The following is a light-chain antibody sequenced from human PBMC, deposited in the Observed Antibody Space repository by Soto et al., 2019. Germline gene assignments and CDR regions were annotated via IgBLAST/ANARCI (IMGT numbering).Light chain of an antibody. V-gene: IGLV2-14*01. CDR1: SSDVGGYNY. CDR2: EVT. J-gene: IGLJ2*01. Sequence: QSALTQPASVSGSPGQSITISCTGTSSDVGGYNYVSWYQQYPGKAPKILIYEVTTRPSGVSDRFSGSKSGNTASLTISGLQAEDDADYYCAAWDDSLNGVVFGGGTKLTVL. CDR3: AAWDDSLNGVV.